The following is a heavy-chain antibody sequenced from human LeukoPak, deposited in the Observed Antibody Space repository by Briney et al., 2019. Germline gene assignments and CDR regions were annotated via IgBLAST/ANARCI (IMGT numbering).Heavy chain of an antibody. V-gene: IGHV4-39*01. D-gene: IGHD3-22*01. J-gene: IGHJ3*02. Sequence: SETLSLTCTVSGGSISSSSYYWGWIRQPPGKGPEWIGSIYYSGSTYYNPSLKSRVTISVDTSKNQFSLKLSSVTAADTAVYYCASRVVVITKDAFDIWGQGTMVTVSS. CDR3: ASRVVVITKDAFDI. CDR1: GGSISSSSYY. CDR2: IYYSGST.